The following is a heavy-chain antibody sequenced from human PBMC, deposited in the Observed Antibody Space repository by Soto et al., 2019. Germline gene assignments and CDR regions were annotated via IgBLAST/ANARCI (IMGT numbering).Heavy chain of an antibody. Sequence: EVQLVESGGGLVKPGGSLRLSCAASGFTFSTYSMNWVRQAPGKGLEWVSSISSSSSYIYYADSVKGRFTISRDNPKNSLYLQMNSMRAEDTAVYYCAGYDSSGYYWPYYYYGMDVWGQGTTVTVSS. CDR2: ISSSSSYI. D-gene: IGHD3-22*01. CDR3: AGYDSSGYYWPYYYYGMDV. V-gene: IGHV3-21*01. CDR1: GFTFSTYS. J-gene: IGHJ6*02.